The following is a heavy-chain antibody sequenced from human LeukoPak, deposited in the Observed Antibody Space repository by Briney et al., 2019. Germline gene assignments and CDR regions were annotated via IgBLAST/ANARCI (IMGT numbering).Heavy chain of an antibody. CDR1: GFTFSSYG. CDR3: ARGDDYTQYYFDY. D-gene: IGHD4-11*01. Sequence: GGSLRLSCAASGFTFSSYGMHWVRQAQGKGLEWVAFIRYDGSNKYYADSVKGRFTISRDNSKNTLYLQMNSLRAEDTAVYYCARGDDYTQYYFDYWGQGTLVTVSS. J-gene: IGHJ4*02. V-gene: IGHV3-30*02. CDR2: IRYDGSNK.